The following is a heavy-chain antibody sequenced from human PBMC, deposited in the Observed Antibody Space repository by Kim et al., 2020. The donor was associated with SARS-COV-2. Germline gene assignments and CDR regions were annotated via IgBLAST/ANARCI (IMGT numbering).Heavy chain of an antibody. Sequence: SETLSLTCTVSGASLGRRPYYWGWIRQPPGKGLEWIGSVSHSGTTFSNPSLKSRVTISVDTSKNNFSLNLNSVTAADTAVYYCVRQGYDVLTGNFERDFWGQGTLVTVSA. V-gene: IGHV4-39*01. CDR1: GASLGRRPYY. CDR2: VSHSGTT. CDR3: VRQGYDVLTGNFERDF. J-gene: IGHJ4*02. D-gene: IGHD3-9*01.